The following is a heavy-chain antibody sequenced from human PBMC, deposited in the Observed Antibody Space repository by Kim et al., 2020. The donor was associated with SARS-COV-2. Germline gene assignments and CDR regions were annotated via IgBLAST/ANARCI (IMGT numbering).Heavy chain of an antibody. Sequence: GGSLRHSCVASGIAFHNYALNWVRQAPGKGLEWVARISYDGNDKSYADFVKGRFTVSRDNSKNTVSLQMDSLRADDTAVYYCVTYSAYTAVLLEFWGQGT. CDR3: VTYSAYTAVLLEF. J-gene: IGHJ4*02. V-gene: IGHV3-30*04. D-gene: IGHD2-15*01. CDR1: GIAFHNYA. CDR2: ISYDGNDK.